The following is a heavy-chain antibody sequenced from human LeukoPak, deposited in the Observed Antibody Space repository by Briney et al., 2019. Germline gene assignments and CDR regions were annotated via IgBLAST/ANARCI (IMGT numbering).Heavy chain of an antibody. Sequence: PSETLSLTCTVSGGSISSSGYYWGWIRQPPGKGLEWIGSSYYSGSTYYNPSVKSRVTISVDTSKNEFALELSSVTAPDTAVYYCAREAHSFGVVGYYYYYMDVWGKGTTVTASS. J-gene: IGHJ6*03. CDR2: SYYSGST. CDR1: GGSISSSGYY. D-gene: IGHD3-3*01. CDR3: AREAHSFGVVGYYYYYMDV. V-gene: IGHV4-39*06.